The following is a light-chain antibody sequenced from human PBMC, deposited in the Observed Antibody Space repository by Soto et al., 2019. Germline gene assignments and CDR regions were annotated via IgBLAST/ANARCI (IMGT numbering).Light chain of an antibody. CDR1: QSISSY. J-gene: IGKJ1*01. CDR3: QQSYTTTWT. Sequence: DIQMTQSPSSLSAFVGETVTISCRASQSISSYLNWYQQKPGKAPRLLIYAISRLQSGVPSRFSGSGSGSGTHFTLTISSLQPEDLATYYCQQSYTTTWTFAQGTKV. CDR2: AIS. V-gene: IGKV1-39*01.